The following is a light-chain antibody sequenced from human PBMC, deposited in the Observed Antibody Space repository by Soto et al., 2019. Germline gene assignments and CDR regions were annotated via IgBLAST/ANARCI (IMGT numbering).Light chain of an antibody. J-gene: IGKJ1*01. CDR3: QQYYSTPRT. Sequence: DIVMTQSPDSLAVSLGERVTINCKSSQSVLYSSNNKNYLAWYQQKPGQPPKLLIYWASTRESGVPDRFSGSGSGTDFTLTISSLQAEDVAVYDCQQYYSTPRTFGQGTKVEIK. CDR1: QSVLYSSNNKNY. V-gene: IGKV4-1*01. CDR2: WAS.